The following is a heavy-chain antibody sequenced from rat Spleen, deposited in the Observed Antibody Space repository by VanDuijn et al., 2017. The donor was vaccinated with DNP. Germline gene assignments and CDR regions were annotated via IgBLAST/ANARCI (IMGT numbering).Heavy chain of an antibody. CDR3: TTEVPHDY. Sequence: EVQLVESDGGLVQPGRSLKLSCAASGFTFSDYYMAWVRQAPTKGLEWVATISYDGSSTYYRDSVKGRFTISRDNAKSTLYLQMDSLRSEDTATYYCTTEVPHDYWGQGVMVTVSS. CDR1: GFTFSDYY. D-gene: IGHD1-4*01. V-gene: IGHV5-20*01. CDR2: ISYDGSST. J-gene: IGHJ2*01.